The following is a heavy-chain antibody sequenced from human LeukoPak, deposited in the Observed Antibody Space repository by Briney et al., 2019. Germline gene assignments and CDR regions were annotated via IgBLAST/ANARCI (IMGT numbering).Heavy chain of an antibody. CDR3: ARVPFNHLGFDY. J-gene: IGHJ4*02. V-gene: IGHV1-2*02. Sequence: ASVKLSCKASAYTFTGYYMPWVRQAPGQGLEWMGWINPNSGGTNYAQKFQGRVTMTRDTSISTAYMELSRLRSDDTAVYYCARVPFNHLGFDYWGQGTLVTVSS. CDR2: INPNSGGT. D-gene: IGHD1-14*01. CDR1: AYTFTGYY.